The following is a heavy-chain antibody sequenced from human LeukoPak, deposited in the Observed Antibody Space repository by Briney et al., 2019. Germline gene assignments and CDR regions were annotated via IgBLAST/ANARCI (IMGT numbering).Heavy chain of an antibody. V-gene: IGHV4-59*01. CDR2: IYYSGST. CDR3: ARTPAATRKYWFDP. Sequence: SETLSLTCTVSGGSISSYYWSWIRQPPGKGLEWIGYIYYSGSTNYNPSLKSRVTISVDTSKNQFSLKLSSVTAADTAVYYCARTPAATRKYWFDPWGQGTLVTVSS. J-gene: IGHJ5*02. CDR1: GGSISSYY.